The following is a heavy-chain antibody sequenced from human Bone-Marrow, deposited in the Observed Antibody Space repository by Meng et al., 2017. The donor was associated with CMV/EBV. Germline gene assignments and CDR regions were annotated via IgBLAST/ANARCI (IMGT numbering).Heavy chain of an antibody. CDR1: GFTFSSYS. J-gene: IGHJ5*02. CDR2: IRYVGSNK. D-gene: IGHD2-8*01. Sequence: GESLKISCAASGFTFSSYSMHWVRQAPGKGLEWVAFIRYVGSNKYYADSVKGRFTISRDNSKNTLHLQLNSLRSEDTAVYYCARGGRDNVLKAAVVPLFDPWGQGTLVTVSS. CDR3: ARGGRDNVLKAAVVPLFDP. V-gene: IGHV3-30*02.